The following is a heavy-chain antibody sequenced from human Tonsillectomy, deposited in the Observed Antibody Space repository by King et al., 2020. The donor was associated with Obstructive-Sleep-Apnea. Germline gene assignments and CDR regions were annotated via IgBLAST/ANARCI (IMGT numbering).Heavy chain of an antibody. J-gene: IGHJ5*02. V-gene: IGHV4-30-4*01. CDR1: GGSISSGDYY. CDR3: ARGIIWFGELRWFDP. Sequence: VQLQESGPGLVKPSQTLSLTCTVSGGSISSGDYYWSWIRQPPGKGLEWIGYIYYSGSTYYNPSLKSRVTISLDTSKNPFSLKLSSVTAADTAVYYCARGIIWFGELRWFDPWGQGTLVTVSS. CDR2: IYYSGST. D-gene: IGHD3-10*01.